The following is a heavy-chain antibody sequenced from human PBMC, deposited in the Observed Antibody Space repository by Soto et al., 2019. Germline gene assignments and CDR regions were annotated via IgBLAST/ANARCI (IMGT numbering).Heavy chain of an antibody. V-gene: IGHV1-69*04. Sequence: SVKVSCKASGGTFSSYTISWVRQAPGQGLEWMGRIIPILGIANYAQRFQGRVTITADKSTSTAYMELSSLRSEDTAVYYCARDPAYGSGWFDPWGQGTLVTVSS. CDR3: ARDPAYGSGWFDP. D-gene: IGHD3-10*01. J-gene: IGHJ5*02. CDR1: GGTFSSYT. CDR2: IIPILGIA.